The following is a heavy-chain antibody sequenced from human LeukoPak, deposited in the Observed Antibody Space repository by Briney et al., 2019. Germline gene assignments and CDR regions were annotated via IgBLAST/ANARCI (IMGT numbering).Heavy chain of an antibody. CDR3: ARRKALVAATRRAPFDY. CDR1: GGSISSSNW. V-gene: IGHV4-4*02. J-gene: IGHJ4*02. Sequence: SETLSLTCAVSGGSISSSNWWRWGRPPPGKGLEWSGEIYHSGSTNYNPSLKSRATISVDKSKNQFSLKLSSVTAADTAVYYCARRKALVAATRRAPFDYWGQGTLVTVSS. D-gene: IGHD2-15*01. CDR2: IYHSGST.